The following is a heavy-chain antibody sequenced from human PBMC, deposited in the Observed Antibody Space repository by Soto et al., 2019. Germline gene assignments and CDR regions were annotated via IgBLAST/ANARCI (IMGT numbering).Heavy chain of an antibody. J-gene: IGHJ6*03. CDR3: AKVTIFGVVINYMDV. Sequence: GGSLRLSCAASGFTFSSYAMSWVRQAPGKGLEWDSAISGSGGSTYYADSVKGRFTISRDNSKNTLYLQMNSLRAEDTAVYYCAKVTIFGVVINYMDVWGKGTTVTVSS. V-gene: IGHV3-23*01. CDR1: GFTFSSYA. D-gene: IGHD3-3*01. CDR2: ISGSGGST.